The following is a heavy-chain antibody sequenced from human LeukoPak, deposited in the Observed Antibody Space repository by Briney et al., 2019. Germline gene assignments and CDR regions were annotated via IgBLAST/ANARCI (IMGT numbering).Heavy chain of an antibody. CDR3: AKSGYCSSTICFRDY. Sequence: GGSLRLSCAASGFTFTTYAMNWVRQAPGKGLEWVSGLSGSGGSTYYAGSVKGRFTISRDNSKNMLYLQMNSLRAEDTAMYYCAKSGYCSSTICFRDYWGQGTLVSVSS. CDR1: GFTFTTYA. D-gene: IGHD2-2*03. J-gene: IGHJ4*02. CDR2: LSGSGGST. V-gene: IGHV3-23*01.